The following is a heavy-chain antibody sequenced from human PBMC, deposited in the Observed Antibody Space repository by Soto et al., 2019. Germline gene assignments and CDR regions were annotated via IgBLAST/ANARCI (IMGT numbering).Heavy chain of an antibody. V-gene: IGHV3-64D*09. CDR2: ISSSGGST. CDR3: VKLGAYYYDSSGQRANYYYMDV. J-gene: IGHJ6*03. CDR1: GFTFSSYA. D-gene: IGHD3-22*01. Sequence: GGSLRLSCSASGFTFSSYAMHWVRQAPGKGLEYVSAISSSGGSTYYADSVKGRFTISRDNSKNTLYLQMSSLRAEDTAVYYCVKLGAYYYDSSGQRANYYYMDVWGKGTTVTVSS.